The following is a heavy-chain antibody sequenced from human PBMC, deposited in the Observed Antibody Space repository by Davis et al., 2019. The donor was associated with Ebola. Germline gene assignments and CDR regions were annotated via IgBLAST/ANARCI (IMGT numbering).Heavy chain of an antibody. D-gene: IGHD4-11*01. V-gene: IGHV3-7*01. CDR1: GFTFTTYW. CDR3: ARGSVDY. Sequence: PGGSLRLSCAVSGFTFTTYWMAWVRQAPGKGLEWVASIKPEGSGKYYVDSVKGRFTISKDNAKNSLYLQMNSLRAEDSAVYYCARGSVDYWGQGTLVTVSS. J-gene: IGHJ4*02. CDR2: IKPEGSGK.